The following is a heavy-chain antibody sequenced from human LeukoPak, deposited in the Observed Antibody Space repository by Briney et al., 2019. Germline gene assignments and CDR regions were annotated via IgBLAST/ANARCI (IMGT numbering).Heavy chain of an antibody. D-gene: IGHD6-13*01. CDR2: IYYSGST. CDR3: ARAHKRRIAAAGTVDP. Sequence: PSETLSFTCTVSGGSISSGGYYWSWIRQHPGKGLEWIGYIYYSGSTYYNPSLKSRVTISVDTSKNQFSLKLSSVTAADTAVYYCARAHKRRIAAAGTVDPWGQGTLVTVSS. CDR1: GGSISSGGYY. J-gene: IGHJ5*02. V-gene: IGHV4-31*03.